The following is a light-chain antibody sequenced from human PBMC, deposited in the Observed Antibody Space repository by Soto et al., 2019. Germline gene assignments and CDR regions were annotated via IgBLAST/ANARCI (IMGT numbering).Light chain of an antibody. CDR2: DVN. CDR1: SSDVGGYHY. CDR3: CSYAGSYTLV. J-gene: IGLJ2*01. V-gene: IGLV2-11*01. Sequence: QSVLTQPRSVSGSPGQSVTRSCTGTSSDVGGYHYVSWYQHHPGKAPKIIISDVNKRPSGVPDRFSGSKSGNTASLTISGLQTEDEADYYCCSYAGSYTLVFGGGTKLTVL.